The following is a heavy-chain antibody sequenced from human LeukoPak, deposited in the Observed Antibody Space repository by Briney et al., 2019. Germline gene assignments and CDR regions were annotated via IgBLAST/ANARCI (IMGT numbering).Heavy chain of an antibody. V-gene: IGHV1-69*06. CDR1: GYSFTTYG. Sequence: SVKVSCKASGYSFTTYGISWVRQAPGQGLEWMGGIIPIFGTANYAQKFQGRVTITADKSTSTAYMELSSLRSEDTAVYYCARVGYSSRGGVFDYWGQGTLVTVSS. CDR2: IIPIFGTA. D-gene: IGHD6-13*01. J-gene: IGHJ4*02. CDR3: ARVGYSSRGGVFDY.